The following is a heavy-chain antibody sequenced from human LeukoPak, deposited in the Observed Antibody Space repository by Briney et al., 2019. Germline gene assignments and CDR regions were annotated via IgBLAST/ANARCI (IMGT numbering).Heavy chain of an antibody. CDR1: GYTFTGYN. J-gene: IGHJ4*02. CDR3: ASQGLVRRITMIVVVQN. V-gene: IGHV1-69*06. Sequence: SVKVSCKASGYTFTGYNIHWVRQAPGQGLEWMGGIIPIFGTANYAQKFQGRVTITADKSTSTAYMELSSLRSEDTAVYYCASQGLVRRITMIVVVQNWGQGTLVTVSS. D-gene: IGHD3-22*01. CDR2: IIPIFGTA.